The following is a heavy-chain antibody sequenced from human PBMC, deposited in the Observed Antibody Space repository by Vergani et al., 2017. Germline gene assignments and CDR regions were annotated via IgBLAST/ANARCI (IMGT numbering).Heavy chain of an antibody. CDR2: INHSGST. Sequence: QVQLQQWGAGLLKPSETLSLTCAVYGGSFSGYYWSWIRQPPGKGLEWIGEINHSGSTNYNPSLKSRVTISVDTSKNQFSLKRSSVTAADTAVYYCARSQYYDFWSGYYKLGWFDPWGQGTLVTVSS. D-gene: IGHD3-3*01. V-gene: IGHV4-34*01. CDR1: GGSFSGYY. CDR3: ARSQYYDFWSGYYKLGWFDP. J-gene: IGHJ5*02.